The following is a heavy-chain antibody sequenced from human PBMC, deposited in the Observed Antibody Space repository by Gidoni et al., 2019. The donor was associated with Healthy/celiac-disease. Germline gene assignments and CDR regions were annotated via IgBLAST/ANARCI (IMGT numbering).Heavy chain of an antibody. CDR1: GYTFTSYA. J-gene: IGHJ4*02. CDR2: INTNTGTP. Sequence: QVQLVQSGYELKKPGGSVKVSCKASGYTFTSYAMNWVRHAPVQGLEWLGWINTNTGTPTYAQCFTGRFVFSLDTSVSTAYLQISSLNAEDTAVYYCARDLRAGYWGQGTLVTVSS. V-gene: IGHV7-4-1*02. CDR3: ARDLRAGY.